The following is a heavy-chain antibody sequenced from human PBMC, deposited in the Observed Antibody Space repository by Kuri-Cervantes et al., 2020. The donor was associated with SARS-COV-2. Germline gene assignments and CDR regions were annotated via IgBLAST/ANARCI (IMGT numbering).Heavy chain of an antibody. Sequence: GESLKISCAASGFTFDDYGMSWVRQAPGKGLEWVSGINWNGGSTGYADSVKGRFTISRDNAKNSLYLQMNSLRAEDTALYYCAKDWEGNWGWDAFDIWGQGTMVTVSS. CDR1: GFTFDDYG. D-gene: IGHD7-27*01. V-gene: IGHV3-20*04. J-gene: IGHJ3*02. CDR3: AKDWEGNWGWDAFDI. CDR2: INWNGGST.